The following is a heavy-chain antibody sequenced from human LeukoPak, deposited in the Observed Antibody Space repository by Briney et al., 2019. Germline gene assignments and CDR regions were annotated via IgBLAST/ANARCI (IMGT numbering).Heavy chain of an antibody. CDR1: GYTFTSYG. D-gene: IGHD4-17*01. Sequence: ASVKVPCKASGYTFTSYGISWVRQAPGQGLEWMGWISAYNGNTNYAQKLQGRVTMTTDTSTSTAYMELRSLRSDDTAVYYCARDVPGVMTTVTTLAFDIWGQGTMVTVSS. CDR3: ARDVPGVMTTVTTLAFDI. J-gene: IGHJ3*02. V-gene: IGHV1-18*01. CDR2: ISAYNGNT.